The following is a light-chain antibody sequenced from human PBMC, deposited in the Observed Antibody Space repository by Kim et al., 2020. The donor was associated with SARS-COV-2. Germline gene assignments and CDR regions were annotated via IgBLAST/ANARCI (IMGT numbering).Light chain of an antibody. CDR1: SSDVGGYKY. Sequence: GQSVTISCTGTSSDVGGYKYVSWYQQYPGKAPKLMIYEVSKRPSGVPERFSGSKSGNTASLTVTGLQAEDEADYYCSSYAGSNTYVFGTGTKVTVL. CDR2: EVS. V-gene: IGLV2-8*01. CDR3: SSYAGSNTYV. J-gene: IGLJ1*01.